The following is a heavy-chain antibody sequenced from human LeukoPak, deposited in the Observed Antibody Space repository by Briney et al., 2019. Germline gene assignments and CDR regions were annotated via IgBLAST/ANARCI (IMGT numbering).Heavy chain of an antibody. CDR3: ARDRDVDTAMVLSDP. D-gene: IGHD5-18*01. CDR1: GFTFSDYY. J-gene: IGHJ5*02. CDR2: ISSSGSTI. Sequence: GGPLRLSCAASGFTFSDYYMSWIRLAPGKGLEWVSYISSSGSTIYYADSVKGRFTISRDNAKNSLYLQMNSLRAEDTAVYYCARDRDVDTAMVLSDPWGQGTLVTVSS. V-gene: IGHV3-11*01.